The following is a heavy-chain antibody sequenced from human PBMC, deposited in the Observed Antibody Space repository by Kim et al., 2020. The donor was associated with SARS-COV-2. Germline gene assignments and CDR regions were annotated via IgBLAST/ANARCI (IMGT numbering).Heavy chain of an antibody. Sequence: SETLSLTCTVSGGSVSSGSYYWSWIRQPPGKGLEWIGYIYYSGSTNYNPSLKSRVTISVDTSKNQFSLKLSSVTAADTAVYYCARVNHPREYSSSWYPKNNWFDPWGQGTLVTVSS. V-gene: IGHV4-61*01. CDR3: ARVNHPREYSSSWYPKNNWFDP. J-gene: IGHJ5*02. D-gene: IGHD6-13*01. CDR1: GGSVSSGSYY. CDR2: IYYSGST.